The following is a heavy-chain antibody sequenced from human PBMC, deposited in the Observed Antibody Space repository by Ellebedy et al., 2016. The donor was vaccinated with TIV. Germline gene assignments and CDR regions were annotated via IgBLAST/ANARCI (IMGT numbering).Heavy chain of an antibody. Sequence: SETLSLXXTVSGGSFSGYYWAWVRQPPGKGLEWIGDINHRGATKSISSLKSRVTLSLDTSKKQFSLNITSVTAADTAFYYCARGSMVRGLAGWGQGTLVTVSS. CDR1: GGSFSGYY. CDR3: ARGSMVRGLAG. V-gene: IGHV4-34*01. J-gene: IGHJ4*02. D-gene: IGHD3-10*01. CDR2: INHRGAT.